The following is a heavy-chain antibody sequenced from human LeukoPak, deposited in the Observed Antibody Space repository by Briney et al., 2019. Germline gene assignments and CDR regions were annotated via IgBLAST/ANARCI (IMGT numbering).Heavy chain of an antibody. CDR2: INQDGSEN. Sequence: GGSLRLSCAASGFTFSSYWMSWVRQSPGKGLEWVANINQDGSENHYVDSVKGRFTISRHNAKNSVFVQMNGLRVEDTAVYYCVRAGGSSWSDFWGQGTLVTVSS. CDR3: VRAGGSSWSDF. CDR1: GFTFSSYW. V-gene: IGHV3-7*01. D-gene: IGHD6-13*01. J-gene: IGHJ4*02.